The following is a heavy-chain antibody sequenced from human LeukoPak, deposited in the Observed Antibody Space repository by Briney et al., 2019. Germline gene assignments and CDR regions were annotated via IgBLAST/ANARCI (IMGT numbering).Heavy chain of an antibody. D-gene: IGHD2-15*01. CDR3: ARVFGYCSGGSCDNYFDY. J-gene: IGHJ4*02. Sequence: SETLSLICTVSGGSISSYYWSWIRQPPGKGLEWIGYIFYGGRTNYNPSLKSRVTISVDPSKNQFSLKLSSVTAADTAVYYCARVFGYCSGGSCDNYFDYWGQGTLVTVSS. V-gene: IGHV4-59*01. CDR1: GGSISSYY. CDR2: IFYGGRT.